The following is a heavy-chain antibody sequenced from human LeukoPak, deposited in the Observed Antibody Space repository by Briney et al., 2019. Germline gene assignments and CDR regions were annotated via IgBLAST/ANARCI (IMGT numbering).Heavy chain of an antibody. CDR2: IDWDDDK. CDR3: ARIRYYYDSSGYSSTYYFDY. J-gene: IGHJ4*02. CDR1: GFSLSTSGMS. D-gene: IGHD3-22*01. V-gene: IGHV2-70*01. Sequence: DSGPALVKPTQTLTLTCTFSGFSLSTSGMSVNWIRQPPGKALEWLALIDWDDDKYYSTSLKTRLTISKDTSKNQVVLTLTNMDPVDTATYYCARIRYYYDSSGYSSTYYFDYWGQGTLVTVSS.